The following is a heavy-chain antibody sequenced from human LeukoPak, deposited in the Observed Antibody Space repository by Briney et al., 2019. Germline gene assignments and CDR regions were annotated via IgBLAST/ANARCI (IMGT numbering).Heavy chain of an antibody. D-gene: IGHD6-6*01. CDR1: GFTFSSYS. J-gene: IGHJ4*02. V-gene: IGHV3-21*01. CDR2: ISSSSSYI. Sequence: PGGSLRLSCAASGFTFSSYSMNWVRQAPGKGLEWVSSISSSSSYIYYADSVKGRFTISRDNAKNSLYLQMNSLRAEGTAVYYCARAPDSSSSGAIKPLYWGQGTLVTVSS. CDR3: ARAPDSSSSGAIKPLY.